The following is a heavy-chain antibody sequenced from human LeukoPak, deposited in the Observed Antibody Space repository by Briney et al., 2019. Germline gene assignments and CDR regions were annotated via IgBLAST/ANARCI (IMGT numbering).Heavy chain of an antibody. CDR2: IKQDGSEK. CDR1: GFTPRTYW. CDR3: ASHGTSDGFDI. D-gene: IGHD1-1*01. V-gene: IGHV3-7*05. Sequence: GGSLRLSCAASGFTPRTYWMTWVRQAPGKGLERVANIKQDGSEKFYVESVKGRFTISRDNAKNSVFLQMNSLRAEDTAVYYCASHGTSDGFDIWGQGTMVSVSS. J-gene: IGHJ3*02.